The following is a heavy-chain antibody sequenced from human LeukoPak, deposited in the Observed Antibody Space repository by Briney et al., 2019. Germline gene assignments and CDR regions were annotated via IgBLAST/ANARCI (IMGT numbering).Heavy chain of an antibody. J-gene: IGHJ4*02. V-gene: IGHV3-30*18. D-gene: IGHD3-22*01. CDR2: ISYDGSNK. Sequence: SCKASGYTFTSHYMHWVRQAPGKGLEWVAVISYDGSNKYYADSVKGRFTISRDNSKNTLYLQMNSLRAEDTAVYYCAKAPLGKWLVDYWGQGTLVTVSS. CDR1: GYTFTSHY. CDR3: AKAPLGKWLVDY.